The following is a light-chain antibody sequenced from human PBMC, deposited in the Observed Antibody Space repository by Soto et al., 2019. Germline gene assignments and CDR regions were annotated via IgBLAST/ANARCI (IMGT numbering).Light chain of an antibody. CDR1: ISDVGGHNF. J-gene: IGLJ1*01. V-gene: IGLV2-14*03. Sequence: QSALTPPASVSGSPGQSITISCTGTISDVGGHNFVSWYQQYPGKAPKLMICDVSNRPSGVSNRFSGSKSGNTASLTISGLQAEDEADYYCSSFTGSNYVFGTGTKVTVL. CDR3: SSFTGSNYV. CDR2: DVS.